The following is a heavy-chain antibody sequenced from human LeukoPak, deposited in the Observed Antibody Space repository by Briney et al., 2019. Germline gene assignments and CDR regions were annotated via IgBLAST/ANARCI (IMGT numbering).Heavy chain of an antibody. Sequence: GASVKVSCKASGGTFSSYAISWVRQAPGQGLEWMGGIIPIFGTANYAQKFQGRVTITADESTSTAYMELSSLRSEDTAVYYCARDSADYNDSSGYYYWGQGTLVTVSS. J-gene: IGHJ4*02. CDR1: GGTFSSYA. V-gene: IGHV1-69*01. CDR2: IIPIFGTA. CDR3: ARDSADYNDSSGYYY. D-gene: IGHD3-22*01.